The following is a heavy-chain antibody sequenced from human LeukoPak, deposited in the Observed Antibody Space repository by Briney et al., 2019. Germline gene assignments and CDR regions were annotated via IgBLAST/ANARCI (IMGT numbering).Heavy chain of an antibody. J-gene: IGHJ6*03. V-gene: IGHV3-23*01. Sequence: GGSLRLSCTASGFTLRTYSMTWVRQAPGKGLEWVSAISGSGGSAYYADSVKGRFTISRDNSKNTLYLQMNSLRAEDTAVYYCAKTGYDSSPPYYYYYMDVWGKGTTVTVSS. D-gene: IGHD3-22*01. CDR1: GFTLRTYS. CDR2: ISGSGGSA. CDR3: AKTGYDSSPPYYYYYMDV.